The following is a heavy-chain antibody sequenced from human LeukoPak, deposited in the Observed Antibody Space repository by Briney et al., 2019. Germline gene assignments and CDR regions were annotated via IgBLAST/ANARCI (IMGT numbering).Heavy chain of an antibody. V-gene: IGHV4-61*01. D-gene: IGHD1-1*01. CDR1: GGSVSSGSYY. CDR3: ARDRSKLSNARYYYYYGMDV. J-gene: IGHJ6*02. CDR2: IYYSGST. Sequence: SETLSLTCTVSGGSVSSGSYYWSWIRQPPGKGLEWIGYIYYSGSTNYNPSLKSRVTISVDTSKNQFSLKLSSVTAADTAVYYCARDRSKLSNARYYYYYGMDVWGQGTTVTVSS.